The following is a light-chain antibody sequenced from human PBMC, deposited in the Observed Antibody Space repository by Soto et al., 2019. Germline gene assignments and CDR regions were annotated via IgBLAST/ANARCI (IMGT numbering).Light chain of an antibody. J-gene: IGKJ2*01. Sequence: EVVMTQSPATLSVSPGERVTLSCRASQSVSDNLAWYQQKPGQAPRLLIYGASTRATTIPARFSGSGSGTEFTLTISSLQSEDFAVYYCQQSNNWSYTFGQGTKLDI. V-gene: IGKV3-15*01. CDR1: QSVSDN. CDR2: GAS. CDR3: QQSNNWSYT.